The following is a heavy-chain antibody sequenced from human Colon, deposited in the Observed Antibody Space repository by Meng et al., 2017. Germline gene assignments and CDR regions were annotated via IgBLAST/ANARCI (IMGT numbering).Heavy chain of an antibody. D-gene: IGHD3-10*01. CDR3: AKVVPRGELSPLDAFAI. V-gene: IGHV3-23*03. CDR2: IYSGGST. J-gene: IGHJ3*02. CDR1: GFTFDDYA. Sequence: GGSLRPSCAASGFTFDDYAMHWVRQAPGKGLEWVSVIYSGGSTYYADSVKGRFTISRDNSKNTLYLQMNSLRAEDTAVYYCAKVVPRGELSPLDAFAIWGQGTMVTVSS.